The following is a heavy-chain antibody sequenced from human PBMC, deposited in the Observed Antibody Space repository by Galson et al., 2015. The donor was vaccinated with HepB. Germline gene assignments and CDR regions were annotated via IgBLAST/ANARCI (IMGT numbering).Heavy chain of an antibody. CDR2: ISSSSSTI. CDR3: ARDAIVVVIAATPYYYYYGMDV. V-gene: IGHV3-48*01. Sequence: SLRLSCAASGFTFSSYSMNWVRQAPGKGLEWVSYISSSSSTIYYADSVKGRFTISRDNAKNSLYLQMNSLRAEDTAVYYCARDAIVVVIAATPYYYYYGMDVWGQGTTVTVSS. CDR1: GFTFSSYS. D-gene: IGHD2-15*01. J-gene: IGHJ6*02.